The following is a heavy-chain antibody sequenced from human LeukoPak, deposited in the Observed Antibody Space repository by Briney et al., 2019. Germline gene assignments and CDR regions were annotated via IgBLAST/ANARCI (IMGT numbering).Heavy chain of an antibody. Sequence: SETLSLTCTVSGGSISSYYWSWIRQPPGKGLEWIGYIYYSGSTNYNPSLKSRVTISVDTSKNQFSLKLSSVTAADTAGYYCARHSISSGWYYFDYWGQGTLVTVSS. CDR1: GGSISSYY. V-gene: IGHV4-59*08. D-gene: IGHD6-19*01. CDR3: ARHSISSGWYYFDY. J-gene: IGHJ4*02. CDR2: IYYSGST.